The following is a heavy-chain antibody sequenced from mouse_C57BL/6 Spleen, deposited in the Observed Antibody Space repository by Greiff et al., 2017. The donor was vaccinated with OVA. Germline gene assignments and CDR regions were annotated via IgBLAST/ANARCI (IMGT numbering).Heavy chain of an antibody. CDR3: ARDRRPGWYFDV. CDR1: GFTFSDYY. J-gene: IGHJ1*03. Sequence: DVKLVESEGGLVQPGSSMKLSCTASGFTFSDYYMAWVRQVPEKGLEWVANINYDGSSTYYLDSLKSRFIISRDNAKNILYLQMSSLKSEDTATYYCARDRRPGWYFDVWGTGTTVTVSS. CDR2: INYDGSST. V-gene: IGHV5-16*01.